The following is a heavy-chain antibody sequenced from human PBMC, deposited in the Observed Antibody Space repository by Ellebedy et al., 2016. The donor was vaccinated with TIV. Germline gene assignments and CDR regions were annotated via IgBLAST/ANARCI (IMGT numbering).Heavy chain of an antibody. CDR2: ISYDGSNK. V-gene: IGHV3-30*18. Sequence: GGSLRLSXAASGFTFSSYGMHWVRQAPGKGLEWVAVISYDGSNKYYADSVKGRFTISRDNSKNTLYLQMNSLRAEDTAVYYCAKDLGTVTTLDYWGQGTLVTVSS. D-gene: IGHD4-17*01. CDR1: GFTFSSYG. J-gene: IGHJ4*02. CDR3: AKDLGTVTTLDY.